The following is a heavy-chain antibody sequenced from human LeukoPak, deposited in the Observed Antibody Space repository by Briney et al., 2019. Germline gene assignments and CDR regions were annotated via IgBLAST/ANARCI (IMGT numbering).Heavy chain of an antibody. J-gene: IGHJ4*02. CDR1: GGSISSGGYY. D-gene: IGHD2-2*01. CDR2: VYHSGST. CDR3: AREGIGGDIVVVPAASSGGFDY. V-gene: IGHV4-30-2*01. Sequence: PSQTLSLTCTVSGGSISSGGYYWSWIRQPPGKGLEWIGYVYHSGSTYYNPSLKSRVTISVDRSKNQFSLKLSSVTAADTAVYYCAREGIGGDIVVVPAASSGGFDYWGQGTLVTVSS.